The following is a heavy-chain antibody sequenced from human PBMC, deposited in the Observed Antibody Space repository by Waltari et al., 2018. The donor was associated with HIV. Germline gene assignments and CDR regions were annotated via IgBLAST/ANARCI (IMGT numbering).Heavy chain of an antibody. Sequence: QVLLQQSGPGLLKASQTLSLKCDISGDSVSNNGAAWNWNRQSPFRGLEGLGRTYCMSKLFKNYSPAVRERININPHTSPNQFSLLILSVTPEDTAIYYCARSGSCDATSCSNWFDSWGQGTVVIVSS. J-gene: IGHJ5*01. CDR1: GDSVSNNGAA. CDR3: ARSGSCDATSCSNWFDS. CDR2: TYCMSKLFK. D-gene: IGHD2-15*01. V-gene: IGHV6-1*01.